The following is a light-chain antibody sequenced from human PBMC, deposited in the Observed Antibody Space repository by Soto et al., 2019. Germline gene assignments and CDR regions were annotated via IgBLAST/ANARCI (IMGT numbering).Light chain of an antibody. J-gene: IGKJ4*01. CDR2: DAS. V-gene: IGKV3-11*01. CDR1: QSVSRY. CDR3: QQRSDWPST. Sequence: EIVLTQSPATLSLSPGERATLSCRASQSVSRYLAWYQQKPGQAPRLLIYDASNRATGIPARFSGSGSGTDFTLTISSLEPEDFAVYYCQQRSDWPSTFGGRTKLQIK.